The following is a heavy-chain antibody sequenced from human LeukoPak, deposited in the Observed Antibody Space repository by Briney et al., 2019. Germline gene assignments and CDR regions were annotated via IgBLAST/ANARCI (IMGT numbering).Heavy chain of an antibody. V-gene: IGHV4-39*01. Sequence: PSETLSLTCTVSGGSISSSSYYWGWIRQPPGKGLEWIGSIYYSGSTYYNPSLKSRVTISVDTSKNQFSLKLSSVTAADTAVYYCARGRRGGYNYVLDYWGQGTLVTVSS. CDR1: GGSISSSSYY. J-gene: IGHJ4*02. CDR2: IYYSGST. CDR3: ARGRRGGYNYVLDY. D-gene: IGHD5-12*01.